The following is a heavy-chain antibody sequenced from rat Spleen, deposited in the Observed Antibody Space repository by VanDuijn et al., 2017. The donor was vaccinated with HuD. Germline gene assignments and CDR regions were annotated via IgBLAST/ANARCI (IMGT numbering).Heavy chain of an antibody. CDR2: ISYDGNNT. CDR3: TTVTRI. CDR1: GFTFSDYY. Sequence: EVQLVESGGGLVQPGRSLKLSCAASGFTFSDYYMAWVRQAPTKGLEWVASISYDGNNTYYRDSVKGRFTISRDNAKSSLYLQMDSLRSEDTATYYCTTVTRIWGPGTMVTVSS. J-gene: IGHJ1*01. V-gene: IGHV5-20*01. D-gene: IGHD1-4*01.